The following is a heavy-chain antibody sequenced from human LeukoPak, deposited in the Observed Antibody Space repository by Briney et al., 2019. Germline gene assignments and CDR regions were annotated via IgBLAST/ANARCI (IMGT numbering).Heavy chain of an antibody. CDR2: IYHSGST. V-gene: IGHV4-38-2*02. Sequence: SETLSLTCTVSGYSISSGYYWGWIRQPPGKGLEWIGSIYHSGSTYYNPSLKSRVTISVDTSKNQFSLKLSSVTAADTAVYYCARETMVRGVMYYWGQGTLVTVSS. J-gene: IGHJ4*02. D-gene: IGHD3-10*01. CDR3: ARETMVRGVMYY. CDR1: GYSISSGYY.